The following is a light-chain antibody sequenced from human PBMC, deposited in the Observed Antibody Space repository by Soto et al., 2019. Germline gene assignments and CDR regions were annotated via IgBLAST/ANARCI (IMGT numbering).Light chain of an antibody. CDR3: QKYNSAPWT. Sequence: DIQMTQSPSSLSASVGDRVTITCRASQGISNYLAWYQQQPGKVPKLLIYVASTLQSGVPSRFSGSGSGTDFTLTMSSLQPEDVVTYYCQKYNSAPWTFGQGTKVEIK. CDR1: QGISNY. CDR2: VAS. J-gene: IGKJ1*01. V-gene: IGKV1-27*01.